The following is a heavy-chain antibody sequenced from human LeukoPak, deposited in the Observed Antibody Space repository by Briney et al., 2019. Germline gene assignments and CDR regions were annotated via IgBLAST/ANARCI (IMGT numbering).Heavy chain of an antibody. D-gene: IGHD4-17*01. J-gene: IGHJ3*02. CDR1: GYTFTVYY. V-gene: IGHV1-2*02. CDR3: ARPRDYGDYDAFDI. CDR2: INPNSGGT. Sequence: ASVTVSSKASGYTFTVYYMHWVRQAPGQGLEWMGWINPNSGGTNYAQKFQGRVTMTSDTSISTAYMELSRLRFDDTAVYYCARPRDYGDYDAFDIWGQGTMVTVSS.